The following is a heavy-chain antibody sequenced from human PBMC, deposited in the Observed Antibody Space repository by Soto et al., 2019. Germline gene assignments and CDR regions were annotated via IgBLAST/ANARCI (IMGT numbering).Heavy chain of an antibody. J-gene: IGHJ4*02. CDR1: GGSVSSGSYY. V-gene: IGHV4-61*01. CDR2: RYYSGST. CDR3: ARGQAFWTGYYRMPYYFDY. Sequence: PSETLSLTCTVSGGSVSSGSYYWSWIRQPPGKGLEDIGYRYYSGSTNYNPSLKSRVTISVDTPNNQFSLKLTSVTAADTAIYYCARGQAFWTGYYRMPYYFDYWGQGTLVTVS. D-gene: IGHD3-3*01.